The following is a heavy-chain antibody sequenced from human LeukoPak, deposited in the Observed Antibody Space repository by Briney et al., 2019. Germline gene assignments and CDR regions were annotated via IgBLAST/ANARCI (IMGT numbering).Heavy chain of an antibody. CDR2: INPKSGRT. CDR3: ARADFVDAGPYLIGP. J-gene: IGHJ5*02. D-gene: IGHD3-3*01. Sequence: GASVRVSCKTSGYSLTDYYIHWVRQAPGQGLEWMGWINPKSGRTSSARKFQDRVTMTRDPSISTVYMDMAWLTSDDTAIYFCARADFVDAGPYLIGPWGQGTLVTVSS. V-gene: IGHV1-2*02. CDR1: GYSLTDYY.